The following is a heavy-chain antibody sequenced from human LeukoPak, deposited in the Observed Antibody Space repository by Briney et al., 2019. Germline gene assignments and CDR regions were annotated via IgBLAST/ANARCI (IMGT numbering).Heavy chain of an antibody. CDR3: ARGFGGDP. CDR1: GYTFTAYY. CDR2: INPNSGGT. V-gene: IGHV1-2*02. D-gene: IGHD4-23*01. J-gene: IGHJ5*02. Sequence: ASVKVSCKASGYTFTAYYLHWVRQAPGQGLEWMGWINPNSGGTSYAQEFQGRVSMTRDTSISTAYMELNSLRSDDTAMYYCARGFGGDPWGQGTLVTVSS.